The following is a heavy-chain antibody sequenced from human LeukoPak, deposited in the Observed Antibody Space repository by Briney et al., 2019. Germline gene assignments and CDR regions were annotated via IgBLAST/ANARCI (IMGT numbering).Heavy chain of an antibody. J-gene: IGHJ4*02. V-gene: IGHV3-11*04. D-gene: IGHD3-22*01. CDR1: GFTFSAYY. CDR2: ISSSGNTI. Sequence: GGSLRLSCAASGFTFSAYYMTWIRQAPGKGLEWVSYISSSGNTIYYADSVKGRFTISRDNAKNSLYLQMNSLRAEDTAVYYCAREDSYYDSSGYPIDYWGQGTLVTVSS. CDR3: AREDSYYDSSGYPIDY.